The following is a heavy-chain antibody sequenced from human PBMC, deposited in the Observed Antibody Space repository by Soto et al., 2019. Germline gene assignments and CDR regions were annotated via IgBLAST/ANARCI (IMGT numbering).Heavy chain of an antibody. V-gene: IGHV3-23*01. CDR3: ATITYGDDSGAFDS. CDR2: ISGSGGST. CDR1: GFTFSSYA. D-gene: IGHD4-17*01. Sequence: EVQLLESGGGLVQPGGSLRLSCAASGFTFSSYAMSWVRQAPGKGREWGSAISGSGGSTYDADSVKGRFTISRDNYKNTLYLHMSSSRAEDTAVYYSATITYGDDSGAFDSWGNGTKFTVTS. J-gene: IGHJ3*02.